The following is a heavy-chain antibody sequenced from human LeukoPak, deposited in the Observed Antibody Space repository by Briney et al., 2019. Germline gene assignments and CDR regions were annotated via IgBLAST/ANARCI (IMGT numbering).Heavy chain of an antibody. CDR2: IYPGDSDT. CDR3: ARGSDYYYGSGSYYSPKYYYYYGMDV. CDR1: GYSFTSYW. J-gene: IGHJ6*02. Sequence: GESLKISGKGSGYSFTSYWIGWVRQLPGKGLEWMGIIYPGDSDTRTSPSFQGQVAISADKSISTAYLQWSSLKASGTAMYYCARGSDYYYGSGSYYSPKYYYYYGMDVWGQGTTVTVSS. D-gene: IGHD3-10*01. V-gene: IGHV5-51*01.